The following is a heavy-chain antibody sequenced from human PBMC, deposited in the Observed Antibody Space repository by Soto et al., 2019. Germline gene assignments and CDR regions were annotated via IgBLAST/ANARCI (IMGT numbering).Heavy chain of an antibody. J-gene: IGHJ5*02. CDR2: INHSGST. CDR1: GGSFSGYY. Sequence: PSETLSLTCAVYGGSFSGYYWSWIRQPPGKGLEWIGEINHSGSTNYNPSLKSRVTISVDTSKNQFSLKLSSVTAADTAVYYCAKTGGYNWNYVWFDPWGQGTLVTVSS. CDR3: AKTGGYNWNYVWFDP. V-gene: IGHV4-34*01. D-gene: IGHD1-7*01.